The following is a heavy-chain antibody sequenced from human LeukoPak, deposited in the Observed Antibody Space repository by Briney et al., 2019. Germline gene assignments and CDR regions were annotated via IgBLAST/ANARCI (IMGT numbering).Heavy chain of an antibody. Sequence: ASVKVSCKASGYTFTDYYIHWVRQAPGQGLEWMGWINPSSGASNYEQKFQGRVTMTRDTSASTAYMELSSLISDDAAVYYCARTVTTRNGYWGQGTLVTVSS. CDR1: GYTFTDYY. J-gene: IGHJ4*02. V-gene: IGHV1-2*02. CDR3: ARTVTTRNGY. D-gene: IGHD4-17*01. CDR2: INPSSGAS.